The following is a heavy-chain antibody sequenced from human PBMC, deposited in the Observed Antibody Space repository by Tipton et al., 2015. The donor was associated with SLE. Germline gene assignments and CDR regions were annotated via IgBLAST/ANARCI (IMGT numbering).Heavy chain of an antibody. CDR3: ARAPGYCTNGVCRFEWYFDY. CDR1: GYTFTSYG. D-gene: IGHD2-8*01. Sequence: QVQLVQSGAEVKKPGASVKVSCKASGYTFTSYGISWVRQAPGQGLEWMGIVNPSGGSTNYAQKFQGRVTMTRDTSTSTVYMEVSSLRSEDTAVYYCARAPGYCTNGVCRFEWYFDYWGQGTLVTVSS. J-gene: IGHJ4*02. V-gene: IGHV1-46*01. CDR2: VNPSGGST.